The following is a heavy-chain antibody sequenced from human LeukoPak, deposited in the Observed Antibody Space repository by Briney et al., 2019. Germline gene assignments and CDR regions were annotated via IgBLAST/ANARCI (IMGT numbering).Heavy chain of an antibody. V-gene: IGHV3-30*04. J-gene: IGHJ3*02. CDR3: ARRSGSGTHAFDI. CDR1: GFTFSSYA. D-gene: IGHD3-10*01. CDR2: ISYDGSNK. Sequence: PGRSLRLSCAASGFTFSSYAMHWVRQAPGKGLEWVAVISYDGSNKYYADSVKGRFTISRDNSKNTLYLQMNSLRAEDTAVYYCARRSGSGTHAFDIWGQGTMVTVSS.